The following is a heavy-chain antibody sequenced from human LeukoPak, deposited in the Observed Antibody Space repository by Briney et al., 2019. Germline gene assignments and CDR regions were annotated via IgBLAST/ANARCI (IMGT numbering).Heavy chain of an antibody. D-gene: IGHD4-17*01. CDR3: AKRYGDYEFDY. J-gene: IGHJ4*02. V-gene: IGHV3-7*01. Sequence: GGSLRLSCAASGFTISPYWMSWVRQAPGKGLEWVANIKQDGSEKYYVDSVKGRFAISRDNAKNSVYLQMNGLRAEDTAVYYCAKRYGDYEFDYWGQGTLVTVSS. CDR1: GFTISPYW. CDR2: IKQDGSEK.